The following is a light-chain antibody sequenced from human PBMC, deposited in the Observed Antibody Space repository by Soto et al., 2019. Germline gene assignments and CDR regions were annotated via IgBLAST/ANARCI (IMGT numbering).Light chain of an antibody. J-gene: IGLJ1*01. CDR3: AAWDDSLNGRV. V-gene: IGLV1-44*01. Sequence: SELTQPPSASGTPGQRVTISCSGSNSNIGSNTVNWYQQLPGTAPKLLIYYDNLRPSGVPDRISGSKSGTSASLAISGLQSDDEADYYFAAWDDSLNGRVFGTGTKLTVL. CDR1: NSNIGSNT. CDR2: YDN.